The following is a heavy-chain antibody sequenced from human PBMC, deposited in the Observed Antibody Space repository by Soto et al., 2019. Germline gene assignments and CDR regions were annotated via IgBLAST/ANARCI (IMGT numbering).Heavy chain of an antibody. CDR2: ISAYNGNT. V-gene: IGHV1-18*01. J-gene: IGHJ6*02. Sequence: QVQLVQSGAEVKKPGASVKVSCKASGYIFINYGINWVRQAPGQGLEWMGWISAYNGNTNYAQKLHGRVTMTTDTSTSTAYMELRSLRSDDTAVYYWARAVGYYYGMDVWGQGTTVTVSS. CDR1: GYIFINYG. D-gene: IGHD2-15*01. CDR3: ARAVGYYYGMDV.